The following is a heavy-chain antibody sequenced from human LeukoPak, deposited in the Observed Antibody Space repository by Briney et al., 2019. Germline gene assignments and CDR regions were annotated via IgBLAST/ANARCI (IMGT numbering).Heavy chain of an antibody. D-gene: IGHD3-16*01. J-gene: IGHJ3*01. CDR3: VGGRAFDV. V-gene: IGHV4-39*01. CDR1: GGSISRSSDY. Sequence: SETLSLTCTVSGGSISRSSDYWGWIRQPPGKGLEWIATNYHRGTAYYNPSLKSRITISVDTSKNQFSLNLTSVIAPDTAVYYCVGGRAFDVWGQGTMVTVSS. CDR2: NYHRGTA.